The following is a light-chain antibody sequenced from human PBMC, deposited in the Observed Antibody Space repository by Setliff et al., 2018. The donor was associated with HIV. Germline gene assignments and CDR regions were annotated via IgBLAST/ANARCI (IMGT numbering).Light chain of an antibody. CDR1: SSNIGSNT. CDR3: AAWDASLNVWV. V-gene: IGLV1-44*01. J-gene: IGLJ3*02. Sequence: QSVPTQPPSASGTPGQRVTISCSGSSSNIGSNTVNWYQQLAGTAPKLLIYSNNQRPSGVPDRFSGSKSGTSASLAISGLQSEDEADYYCAAWDASLNVWVFGGGTQLTVL. CDR2: SNN.